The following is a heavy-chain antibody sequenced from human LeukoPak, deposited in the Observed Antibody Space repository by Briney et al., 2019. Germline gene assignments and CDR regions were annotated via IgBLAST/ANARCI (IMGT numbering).Heavy chain of an antibody. CDR2: ISSSGSTI. CDR3: VRDYRACFDY. J-gene: IGHJ4*02. Sequence: KSGGSLRLSCAASEFTFSDYYMSWIRQAPGKGLEWVSYISSSGSTIYYADSVKGRFTIPRDNAKNSLYLQMNSLRAEDTAVYYCVRDYRACFDYWGQGTLVTVSS. CDR1: EFTFSDYY. D-gene: IGHD3-16*02. V-gene: IGHV3-11*01.